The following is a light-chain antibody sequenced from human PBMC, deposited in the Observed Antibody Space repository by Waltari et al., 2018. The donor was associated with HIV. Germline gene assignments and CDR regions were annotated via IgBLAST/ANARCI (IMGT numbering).Light chain of an antibody. Sequence: SALTQPASVSGSPGQSITISCLGTSSDVGAYNYVSWYQHHPGKAPKVIIYEVSNRPSGVSNRFSASKSGNTASLTISGLQTEDEADYYCSSYTSISSQVFGGGTKLTVL. CDR1: SSDVGAYNY. V-gene: IGLV2-14*01. J-gene: IGLJ2*01. CDR2: EVS. CDR3: SSYTSISSQV.